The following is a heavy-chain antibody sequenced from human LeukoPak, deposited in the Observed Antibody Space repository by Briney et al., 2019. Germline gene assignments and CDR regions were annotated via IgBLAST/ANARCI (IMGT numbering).Heavy chain of an antibody. CDR1: GGSTSNYS. V-gene: IGHV4-59*08. CDR3: ARRPTGDPKFDY. Sequence: PETLSLTCSVSGGSTSNYSWTWIRQPPGRGLECIGYTYSCGSTFYSPSLKSRVTISVDTSKNRFSLKLSTVTAAYTAVYYCARRPTGDPKFDYWGQGTLVTVSS. D-gene: IGHD7-27*01. CDR2: TYSCGST. J-gene: IGHJ4*02.